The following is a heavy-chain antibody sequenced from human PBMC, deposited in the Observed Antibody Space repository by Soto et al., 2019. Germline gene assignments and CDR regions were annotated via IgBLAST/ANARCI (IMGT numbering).Heavy chain of an antibody. J-gene: IGHJ4*02. CDR3: ATYSGTSSASEGFRLGY. Sequence: TSETLSLTCTVSGGSISSYYWSWIRQPPGKGLEWIGYIYYSGSTNYNPSLKSRVTISVDTSKNQFSLKLSSVTAADTAVYYCATYSGTSSASEGFRLGYWGQGTLVTVS. D-gene: IGHD3-10*01. CDR2: IYYSGST. CDR1: GGSISSYY. V-gene: IGHV4-59*08.